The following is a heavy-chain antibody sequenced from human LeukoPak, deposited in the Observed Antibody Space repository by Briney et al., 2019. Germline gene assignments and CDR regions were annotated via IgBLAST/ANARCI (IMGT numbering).Heavy chain of an antibody. D-gene: IGHD1-26*01. CDR3: ARGQGATVPQVGKNWFDP. CDR1: GGSISSSSYY. V-gene: IGHV4-39*07. CDR2: IYYSGST. J-gene: IGHJ5*02. Sequence: SETLSLTCTVSGGSISSSSYYWGWIRQPPGKGLEWIGSIYYSGSTYYNPSLKSRVILSVDTSKNQFSLKLISVTVADTAIYYCARGQGATVPQVGKNWFDPWGQGTRVTVSS.